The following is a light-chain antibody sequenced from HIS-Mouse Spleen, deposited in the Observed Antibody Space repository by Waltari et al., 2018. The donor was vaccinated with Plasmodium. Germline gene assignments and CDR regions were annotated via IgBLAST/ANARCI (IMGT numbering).Light chain of an antibody. V-gene: IGLV2-14*01. Sequence: QSALTQPASVSGSPGQSITISCPGTSSDVGGYNYLSWYQQPPGTAPKLMIYEVSNRPSGVSNRFSGSKSGNTASLTISGLQAEDEADYYCSSYTSSSTLVFGTGTKVTVL. CDR3: SSYTSSSTLV. J-gene: IGLJ1*01. CDR1: SSDVGGYNY. CDR2: EVS.